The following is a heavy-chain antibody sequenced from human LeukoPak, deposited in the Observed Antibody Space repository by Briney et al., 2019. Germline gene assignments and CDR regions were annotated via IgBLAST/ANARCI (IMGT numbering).Heavy chain of an antibody. J-gene: IGHJ4*02. Sequence: PGVSLRLSCAASGFTFSNYAMYWVRQAPGKGLEGVAFTTYYGSDKYYGDSVKGRFTISRDNFKNTLYLKMNSLSAEDTAVYYCAKDRANAWSSDYWGQGTLVTVSS. V-gene: IGHV3-30*02. CDR3: AKDRANAWSSDY. CDR2: TTYYGSDK. D-gene: IGHD3-10*01. CDR1: GFTFSNYA.